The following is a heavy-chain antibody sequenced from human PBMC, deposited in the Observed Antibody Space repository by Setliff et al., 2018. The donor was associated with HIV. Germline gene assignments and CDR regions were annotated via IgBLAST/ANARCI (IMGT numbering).Heavy chain of an antibody. D-gene: IGHD6-13*01. CDR3: AKPDAGPVSTIAATGKNALNI. CDR2: INGGTTT. J-gene: IGHJ3*02. V-gene: IGHV3-66*02. Sequence: TGGSLRLSCVASGITVSGIYMTWVRQAPGKGLEWVSVINGGTTTYYADSVKGRFTISRDNSNDTLFLQMNSLRAEDTAVYYCAKPDAGPVSTIAATGKNALNIWGQGTRVTVSS. CDR1: GITVSGIY.